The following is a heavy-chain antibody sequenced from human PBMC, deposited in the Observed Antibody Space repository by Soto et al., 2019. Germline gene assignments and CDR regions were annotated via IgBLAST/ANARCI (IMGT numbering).Heavy chain of an antibody. V-gene: IGHV3-23*01. J-gene: IGHJ4*02. D-gene: IGHD1-26*01. CDR1: GFTFISYA. CDR3: ARRGSGSYYDY. CDR2: ISGSGGST. Sequence: EVQLLESGGGLVQRGGSLRLSCAASGFTFISYAMRWVRQAPGKGLEWVSAISGSGGSTYYADSVKARFTSSRDNSKITLYLQMNSLRAEDTDVYSCARRGSGSYYDYWGQGTLVTVSS.